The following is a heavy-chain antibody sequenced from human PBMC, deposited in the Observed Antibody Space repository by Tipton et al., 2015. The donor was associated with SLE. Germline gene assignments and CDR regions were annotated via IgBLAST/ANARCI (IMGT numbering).Heavy chain of an antibody. Sequence: TLSLTCAVYGGPVKDFYWSWIRQSPGKGLEWSGEISHRGSNQYNPALKSRITISVDRANRQFSLRLSSVTAADTAVYYCASQNWNYYYWGPGSLVTVSS. CDR2: ISHRGSN. V-gene: IGHV4-34*01. CDR3: ASQNWNYYY. J-gene: IGHJ4*02. D-gene: IGHD1-7*01. CDR1: GGPVKDFY.